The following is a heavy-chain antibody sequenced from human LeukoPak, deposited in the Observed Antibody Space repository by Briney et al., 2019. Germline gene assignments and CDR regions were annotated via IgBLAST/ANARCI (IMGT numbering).Heavy chain of an antibody. CDR3: ARTGDWSYFDY. CDR1: GFTFSSYSM. CDR2: IYHSGST. V-gene: IGHV4-4*02. D-gene: IGHD2-21*02. J-gene: IGHJ4*02. Sequence: PGGSLRLSCAASGFTFSSYSMNWVRQAPGKGLEWIGEIYHSGSTNYNPSLKSRVTISVDKSKNQFSLKLSSVTAADTAVYYCARTGDWSYFDYWGQGTLVTVSS.